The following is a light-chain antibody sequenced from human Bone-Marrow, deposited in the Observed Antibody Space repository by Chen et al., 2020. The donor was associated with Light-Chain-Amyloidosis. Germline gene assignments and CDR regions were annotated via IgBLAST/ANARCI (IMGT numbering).Light chain of an antibody. CDR2: RDT. CDR1: DLPTKY. CDR3: QSADSSGTYEVI. Sequence: SYERTQPPSVSVSPGQTARITCSGDDLPTKYAYWYQQKPGQAPMLVIHRDTERPSGISERFSGSSSGTTATLTISGVQAEDEADYHCQSADSSGTYEVIFGGGTKLTVL. J-gene: IGLJ2*01. V-gene: IGLV3-25*03.